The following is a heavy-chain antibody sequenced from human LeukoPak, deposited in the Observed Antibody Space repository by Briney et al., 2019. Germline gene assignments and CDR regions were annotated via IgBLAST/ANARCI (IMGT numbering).Heavy chain of an antibody. CDR2: ISGSGGST. Sequence: GGSLRLSCAASGFTFSSYAMSWVRQAPGKGLEWVSAISGSGGSTYYEDSVKGRFTISRDNSKNTLYLQMNSLRAEDTAVYYCAKAYPPGGWTYYFDYWGQGTLVTVSS. V-gene: IGHV3-23*01. J-gene: IGHJ4*02. CDR1: GFTFSSYA. CDR3: AKAYPPGGWTYYFDY. D-gene: IGHD6-19*01.